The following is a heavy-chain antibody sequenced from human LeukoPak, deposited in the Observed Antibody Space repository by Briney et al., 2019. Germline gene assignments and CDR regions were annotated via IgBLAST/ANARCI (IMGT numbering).Heavy chain of an antibody. V-gene: IGHV1-18*01. CDR1: GYSFSSYG. D-gene: IGHD3-9*01. Sequence: GASVKVSCKASGYSFSSYGISWVRQAPGQGLEWMGWISAYNGNTNYAQKLQGRVTMTTDTSTSTAYMELRSLTSDDTAVYYCVRQRREYDILTGLVSLDVWGKGTTVTVSS. CDR2: ISAYNGNT. J-gene: IGHJ6*04. CDR3: VRQRREYDILTGLVSLDV.